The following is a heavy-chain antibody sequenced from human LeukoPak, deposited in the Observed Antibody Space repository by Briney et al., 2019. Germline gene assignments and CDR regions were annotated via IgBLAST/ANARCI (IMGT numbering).Heavy chain of an antibody. CDR3: ARAYGGNSAWFDP. CDR2: INPNSGGT. V-gene: IGHV1-2*02. D-gene: IGHD4-17*01. J-gene: IGHJ5*02. Sequence: GASVKVSCKASGYTFTGYYMHWVRQAPGQGLEWMGWINPNSGGTNYAQKFQGRVTMTRDTSISTAYMELSRLRSDDTAVYYCARAYGGNSAWFDPWGQGTLVTVS. CDR1: GYTFTGYY.